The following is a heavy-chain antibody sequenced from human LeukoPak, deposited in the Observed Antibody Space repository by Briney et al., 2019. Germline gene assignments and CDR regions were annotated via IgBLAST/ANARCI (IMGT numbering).Heavy chain of an antibody. J-gene: IGHJ1*01. Sequence: SETLSLTRIVSGGSISSSYWSWIRQPPGKGLEWIGYISYSGSTYYNPSLKSRVTISVDTSKSQFALKLSSVTAADTAVYYCVRRRDSTSRLYFLAQWGRGPLVTVSS. CDR3: VRRRDSTSRLYFLAQ. D-gene: IGHD3-16*01. CDR2: ISYSGST. V-gene: IGHV4-59*08. CDR1: GGSISSSY.